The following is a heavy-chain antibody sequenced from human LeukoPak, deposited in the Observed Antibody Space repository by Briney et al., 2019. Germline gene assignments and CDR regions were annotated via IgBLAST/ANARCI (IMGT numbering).Heavy chain of an antibody. CDR3: ARQGDPTLYWFDP. V-gene: IGHV4-59*01. Sequence: PSETLSLTCTVSGGSINSYYWSWIRQPPGKGLEWIGYIYHSGSANYKPSLKSRVTISVDTSKNQFSLKLSSVTAADTAVYYCARQGDPTLYWFDPWGQGTLVTVSS. D-gene: IGHD2-21*01. J-gene: IGHJ5*02. CDR1: GGSINSYY. CDR2: IYHSGSA.